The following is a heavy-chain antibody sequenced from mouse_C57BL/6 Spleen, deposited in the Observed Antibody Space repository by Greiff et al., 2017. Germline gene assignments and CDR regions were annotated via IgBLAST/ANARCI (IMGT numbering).Heavy chain of an antibody. CDR2: ISYDGSN. V-gene: IGHV3-6*01. Sequence: EVQLQESGPGLVKPSQSLSLSCSATGYSITSGYYGNWIRQFPGNKLEWMGFISYDGSNNYNPSLKNRITITLATSKNQFFLKLNSVTAEDTATYYCASFTTVRNYWGQGTTLTVSS. CDR1: GYSITSGYY. CDR3: ASFTTVRNY. D-gene: IGHD1-1*01. J-gene: IGHJ2*01.